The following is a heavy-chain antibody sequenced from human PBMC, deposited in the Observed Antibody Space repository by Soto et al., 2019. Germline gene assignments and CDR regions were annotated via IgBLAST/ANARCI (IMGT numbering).Heavy chain of an antibody. V-gene: IGHV4-59*01. Sequence: PSETLSLTCTVSGGSISSYYWSWIRQPPGKGLEWIGYIYYSGSTNYNPSLKSRVTMSVGTSKNQFSLKLSSVTAADTAVYYCARDRLANWFDPWGQGALVTVSS. CDR3: ARDRLANWFDP. J-gene: IGHJ5*02. CDR2: IYYSGST. D-gene: IGHD3-9*01. CDR1: GGSISSYY.